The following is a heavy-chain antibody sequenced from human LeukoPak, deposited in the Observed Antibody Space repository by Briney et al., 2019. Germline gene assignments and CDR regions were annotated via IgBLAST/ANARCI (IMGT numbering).Heavy chain of an antibody. V-gene: IGHV3-21*01. CDR2: ISSSSSYI. D-gene: IGHD1-26*01. CDR1: GFTFSSYS. CDR3: ARGEVIYSGSYCYFDY. Sequence: GGSLRLSCAASGFTFSSYSMNWVRQAPGKGLEWVSSISSSSSYIYYADSVKGRFTISRDNAKNSLYLQMNSLRAEDTAVYYCARGEVIYSGSYCYFDYWGQGTLVTVSS. J-gene: IGHJ4*02.